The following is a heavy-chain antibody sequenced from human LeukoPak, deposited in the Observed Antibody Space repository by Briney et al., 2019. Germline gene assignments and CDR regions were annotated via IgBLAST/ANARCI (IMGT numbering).Heavy chain of an antibody. CDR2: ISSSSSYT. J-gene: IGHJ4*02. D-gene: IGHD6-13*01. Sequence: GGSLRFSCAASGFIFSDYYMSWLRQAPGKGLEWVSYISSSSSYTNYADSVKGRFTISRDNAKNSLYLQMNSLRAEDSAVYYCARDLVAAGKIDWGQGTLVTVSS. CDR3: ARDLVAAGKID. V-gene: IGHV3-11*06. CDR1: GFIFSDYY.